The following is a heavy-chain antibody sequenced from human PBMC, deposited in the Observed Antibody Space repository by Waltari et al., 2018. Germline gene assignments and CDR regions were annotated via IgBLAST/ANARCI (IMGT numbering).Heavy chain of an antibody. J-gene: IGHJ6*02. D-gene: IGHD6-13*01. V-gene: IGHV4-39*01. Sequence: QLQLQESGPGLVKPSETLSLTCSVSGGSISSTSFYWGWIRQPPGKGLEWIGSMYHCGSTYYNPSLKSRVTISVDTSKNQFSLKVSSVTAADTAVYYCARLSGEQQLGKYFYYGMDVWGQGTTVTVSS. CDR2: MYHCGST. CDR1: GGSISSTSFY. CDR3: ARLSGEQQLGKYFYYGMDV.